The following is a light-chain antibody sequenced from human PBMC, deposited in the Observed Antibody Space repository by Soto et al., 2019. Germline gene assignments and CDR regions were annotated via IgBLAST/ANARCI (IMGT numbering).Light chain of an antibody. CDR1: SSDVGAYNY. CDR2: DVN. J-gene: IGLJ2*01. CDR3: TSWTTSTTMK. Sequence: QPVLTQPASVSGSPGQSITISCTGTSSDVGAYNYVSWYQQHPGKAPKLMIYDVNIRPSGVSNRFSGSKSGNTASLTISGLQAEDEADYYCTSWTTSTTMKFGGGTQLTVL. V-gene: IGLV2-14*01.